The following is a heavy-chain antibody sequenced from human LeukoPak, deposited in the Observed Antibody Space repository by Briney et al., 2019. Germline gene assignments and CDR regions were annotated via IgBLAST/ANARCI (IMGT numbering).Heavy chain of an antibody. V-gene: IGHV3-23*01. CDR2: ISGSGGST. D-gene: IGHD2-15*01. CDR1: RFTFSTYV. CDR3: AKSPLDYCSGGSCYLYFDS. Sequence: GGSLRLSCAASRFTFSTYVMSWVRQAPGKGLEWVSGISGSGGSTYYADSVKGRFAVSRDNSKSTLYLQMNSLRAEDTAVYYCAKSPLDYCSGGSCYLYFDSWGQGTLATVSS. J-gene: IGHJ4*02.